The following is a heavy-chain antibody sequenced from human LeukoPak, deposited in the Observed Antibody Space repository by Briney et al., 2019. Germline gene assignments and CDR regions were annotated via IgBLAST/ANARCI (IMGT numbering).Heavy chain of an antibody. CDR2: ISGSGGST. V-gene: IGHV3-23*01. CDR3: AKRSLLTRTGELGY. CDR1: GFTFSSYA. D-gene: IGHD7-27*01. Sequence: GGSLRLSCAASGFTFSSYAMSWVRQAPGKGLEWVSAISGSGGSTYYADSVKGRFTISRDNSKNPLYLQMNSLRAEDTAVYYCAKRSLLTRTGELGYWGQGTLVTVSS. J-gene: IGHJ4*02.